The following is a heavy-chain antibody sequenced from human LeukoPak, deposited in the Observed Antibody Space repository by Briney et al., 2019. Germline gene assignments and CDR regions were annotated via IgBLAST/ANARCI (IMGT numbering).Heavy chain of an antibody. CDR1: GGSFSGYY. CDR2: INHSGST. CDR3: ARHHMTDAFDI. J-gene: IGHJ3*02. V-gene: IGHV4-34*01. D-gene: IGHD2-21*01. Sequence: PSETLSLTCAVYGGSFSGYYWSWVRQPPGKGLEWIGEINHSGSTNYNPSLKSRVTISVDTSKNQFSLKLSSVTAADTAVYYCARHHMTDAFDIWGQGTMVTVSS.